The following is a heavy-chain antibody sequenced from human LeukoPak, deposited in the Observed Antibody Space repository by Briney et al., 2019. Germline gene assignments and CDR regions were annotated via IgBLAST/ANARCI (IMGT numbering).Heavy chain of an antibody. Sequence: GGSLRLSCAASGFTFSSYAMSWVRQAPGKGLEWVSYISDSGSTIYYADSVKGRFTISRDNAKNSLSLQMNSLRAEDTAVYYCARDVMKYQLLSFFDLWGRGTVVTVSS. CDR3: ARDVMKYQLLSFFDL. V-gene: IGHV3-48*04. CDR2: ISDSGSTI. D-gene: IGHD2-2*01. CDR1: GFTFSSYA. J-gene: IGHJ2*01.